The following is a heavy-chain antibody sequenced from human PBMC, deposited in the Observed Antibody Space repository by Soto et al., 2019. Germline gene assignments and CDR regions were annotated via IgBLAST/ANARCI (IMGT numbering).Heavy chain of an antibody. CDR2: GGSGGST. V-gene: IGHV3-23*01. D-gene: IGHD3-16*01. J-gene: IGHJ6*03. Sequence: DVQLSESGGGLAQRGGSLRLSCAASGFSFSTYGMTWVRQAPGKGLEWVSYGGSGGSTYYADSVKGRFTISRDNSKNTLYLQMNSLRAADTAVYYCVKFRGRAYHYYYMDVWGTGTTVTVSS. CDR1: GFSFSTYG. CDR3: VKFRGRAYHYYYMDV.